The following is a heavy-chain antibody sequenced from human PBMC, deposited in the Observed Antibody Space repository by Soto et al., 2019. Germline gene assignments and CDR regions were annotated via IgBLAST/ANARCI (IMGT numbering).Heavy chain of an antibody. D-gene: IGHD2-15*01. CDR2: ISRDGGTK. J-gene: IGHJ4*02. CDR3: AGGVASGY. CDR1: GFTVSTYG. V-gene: IGHV3-30*03. Sequence: QVQLVESGGGVVQPGRSLRLSCAVSGFTVSTYGMHWVRQAPGKGLEWVAVISRDGGTKYYADSVKGRFTISRDNSRHTLFLERNSLRVDVMAVYYCAGGVASGYWGQGTLVTVSS.